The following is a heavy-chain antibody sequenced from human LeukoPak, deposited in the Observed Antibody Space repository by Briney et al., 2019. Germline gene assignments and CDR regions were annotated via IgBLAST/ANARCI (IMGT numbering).Heavy chain of an antibody. D-gene: IGHD6-19*01. CDR1: GGSISSGGYY. J-gene: IGHJ4*02. CDR2: IYYSGST. Sequence: TSETLSLTCTVSGGSISSGGYYWSWIRQHPGKGLEWIGYIYYSGSTYYNPSLKSRVTISVDTSKNQFSLKLSSVTAADTAVYYCAKEKEQWLVLRDPYFDYWGQGTLVTVSS. CDR3: AKEKEQWLVLRDPYFDY. V-gene: IGHV4-31*03.